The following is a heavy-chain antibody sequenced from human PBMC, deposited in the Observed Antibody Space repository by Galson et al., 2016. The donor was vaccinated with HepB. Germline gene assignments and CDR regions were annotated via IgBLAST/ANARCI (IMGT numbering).Heavy chain of an antibody. CDR3: ATGGRPLYGGNLDRGGFDY. D-gene: IGHD4-23*01. CDR2: FHPEDGET. J-gene: IGHJ4*02. CDR1: GYSVIELS. Sequence: SVKVSCKVSGYSVIELSMHWVRQAPGKGLEWMGGFHPEDGETIYEQKFQGRVTMTEDTSTDTAYMELNNVRSQDTAVYSCATGGRPLYGGNLDRGGFDYWGQGTLVTVSS. V-gene: IGHV1-24*01.